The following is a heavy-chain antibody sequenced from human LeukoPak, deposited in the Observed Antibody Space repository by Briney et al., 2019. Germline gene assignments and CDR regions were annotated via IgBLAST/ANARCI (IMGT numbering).Heavy chain of an antibody. V-gene: IGHV3-11*01. D-gene: IGHD2-15*01. CDR3: AGDRGRSWYRRDGWGLDS. J-gene: IGHJ5*01. CDR2: ISVSGGTT. Sequence: GGSLRLSCAASGFTFNDYYMSWIRQAPGEGLEWIAYISVSGGTTYYVDSVKGRFTISRDNVKNSLYLQMNNARVDDTAVYYCAGDRGRSWYRRDGWGLDSWGHGTLVTVS. CDR1: GFTFNDYY.